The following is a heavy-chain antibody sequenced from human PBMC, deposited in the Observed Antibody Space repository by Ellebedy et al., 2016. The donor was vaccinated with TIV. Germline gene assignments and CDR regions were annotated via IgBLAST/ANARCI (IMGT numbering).Heavy chain of an antibody. V-gene: IGHV3-7*03. D-gene: IGHD3-3*01. CDR1: GFIYRNYW. J-gene: IGHJ4*02. CDR2: IAQDGGDK. CDR3: ARGVGRTMDY. Sequence: PGGSLRLSCVISGFIYRNYWMIWVRQAPGKGLEWVANIAQDGGDKYYVDSVKGRFTISRDSAKNSLYLQMNSLRVEDTAVYYCARGVGRTMDYWGQGTLVTVSS.